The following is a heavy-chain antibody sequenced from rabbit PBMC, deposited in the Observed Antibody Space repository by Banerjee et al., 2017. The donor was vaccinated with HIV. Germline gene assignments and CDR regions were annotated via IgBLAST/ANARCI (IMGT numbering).Heavy chain of an antibody. D-gene: IGHD8-1*01. CDR1: GFTLSSYW. CDR2: IYAGSSGST. CDR3: ARDLHAGSAYYDL. V-gene: IGHV1S40*01. J-gene: IGHJ4*01. Sequence: QSLEESGGGLVKPGASLTLTCTASGFTLSSYWMYWVRQAPGKGLEWIACIYAGSSGSTYYASWAKGRFTISKTSSTTVTLQMTSLTAADTATYFCARDLHAGSAYYDLWGPGTLVTVS.